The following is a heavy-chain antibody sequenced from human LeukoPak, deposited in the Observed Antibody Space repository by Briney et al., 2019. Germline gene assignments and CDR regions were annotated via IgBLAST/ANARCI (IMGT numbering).Heavy chain of an antibody. CDR1: GGSISSGSYY. CDR2: IYTSGST. CDR3: ARRALDSSGYVAFDI. D-gene: IGHD3-22*01. J-gene: IGHJ3*02. Sequence: SETLSLTCTVSGGSISSGSYYWSWIRQPAGKGLEWIGRIYTSGSTNYNPSLKSRVTISVDTSKNQFSLKLSSVTAADTAVYYCARRALDSSGYVAFDIWGQGAMVTVSS. V-gene: IGHV4-61*02.